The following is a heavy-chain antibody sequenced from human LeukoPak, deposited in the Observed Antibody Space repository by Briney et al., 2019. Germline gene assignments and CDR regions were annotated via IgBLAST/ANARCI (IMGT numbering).Heavy chain of an antibody. J-gene: IGHJ4*02. CDR2: IKQDGSEK. V-gene: IGHV3-7*01. CDR3: AGGSGWIFDS. Sequence: GGSLRLSCAAAGFTFSCFWMSWVRRAPGKGLEWVANIKQDGSEKNYVDSVKGRFTISRDNAKNSLYLQMNSVRAEDTAVYYCAGGSGWIFDSWGQGTLVTVSS. CDR1: GFTFSCFW. D-gene: IGHD6-19*01.